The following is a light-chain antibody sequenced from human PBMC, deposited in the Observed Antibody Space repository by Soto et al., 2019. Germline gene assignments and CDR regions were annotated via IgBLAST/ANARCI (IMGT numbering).Light chain of an antibody. J-gene: IGKJ3*01. CDR1: QSVSSSY. Sequence: ESVLTQSPGTLSMSPGERATLSCRASQSVSSSYSAWYQQKPGQAPRLLIYGASSRATGIPDRFSGSGSGTDFPLTISRLEPEDFAGYYCQQYGSSPFTFGPGTKVDIK. CDR2: GAS. CDR3: QQYGSSPFT. V-gene: IGKV3-20*01.